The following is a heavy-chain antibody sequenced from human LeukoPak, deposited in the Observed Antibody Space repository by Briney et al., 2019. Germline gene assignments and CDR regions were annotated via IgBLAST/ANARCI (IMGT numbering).Heavy chain of an antibody. V-gene: IGHV1-46*01. Sequence: ASVKVSCKASGYTFTSYDINWVRQATGQGLEWMGIINPSGGSTSYAQKFQGRVTMTRDTSTSTVYMELSSLRSEDTAVYYCARDPPQLDAFDIWGQGTMVTVSS. CDR2: INPSGGST. CDR3: ARDPPQLDAFDI. D-gene: IGHD3-10*01. J-gene: IGHJ3*02. CDR1: GYTFTSYD.